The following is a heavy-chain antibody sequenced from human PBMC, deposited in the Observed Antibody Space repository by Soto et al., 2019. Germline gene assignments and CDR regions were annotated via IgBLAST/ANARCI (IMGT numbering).Heavy chain of an antibody. V-gene: IGHV3-49*03. CDR3: AAEEWLRWTYWSDY. D-gene: IGHD5-12*01. J-gene: IGHJ4*02. CDR1: GYTFGDYA. CDR2: IRSKAYGGTT. Sequence: PGGSLRLSCTASGYTFGDYAMSWFRQAPGKGLEWVGFIRSKAYGGTTEYAASVKGRFTISRDDSKSIAYLQMNSLKTEDTAVYYCAAEEWLRWTYWSDYWGQGTLVTVSS.